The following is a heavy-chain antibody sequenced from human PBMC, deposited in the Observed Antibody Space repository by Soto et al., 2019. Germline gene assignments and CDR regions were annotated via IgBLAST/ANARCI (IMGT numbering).Heavy chain of an antibody. CDR2: INPDNGGT. V-gene: IGHV1-2*02. CDR3: AISRYCSGYCYNNSLYYFDY. Sequence: GASVKVSCKASGYTFAGPSIHWVRQAPGQGLEWMGWINPDNGGTNYAQRFQGRVTMTRDTSISTAYMELSKLRSDDTAVYYCAISRYCSGYCYNNSLYYFDYWGQGALVTVSS. D-gene: IGHD2-21*02. CDR1: GYTFAGPS. J-gene: IGHJ4*02.